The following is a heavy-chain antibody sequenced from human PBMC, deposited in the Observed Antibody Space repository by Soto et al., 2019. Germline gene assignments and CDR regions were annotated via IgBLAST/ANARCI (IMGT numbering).Heavy chain of an antibody. J-gene: IGHJ5*02. CDR3: ARGGFNYAS. CDR2: ISSSGVSM. V-gene: IGHV3-11*01. CDR1: GFTFSSSY. D-gene: IGHD5-18*01. Sequence: QVQLLQSGGGLVKPGGSLRLSCAASGFTFSSSYMSWIRQAPGKGLEWVSYISSSGVSMYYADSVKGRFTISRGNANNSLYLQMNSLRAEDTAVYYCARGGFNYASWGQGTLVTVSP.